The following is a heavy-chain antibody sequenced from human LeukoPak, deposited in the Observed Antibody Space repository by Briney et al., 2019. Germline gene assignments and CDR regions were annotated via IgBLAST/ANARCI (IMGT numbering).Heavy chain of an antibody. CDR2: ISGSGGST. Sequence: GGSLRLSCAASGFTFSSYAMSWVRQAPGKGLEWVSAISGSGGSTYYADSVKGRFTISGDNSKNTLYLQMNSLRAEDTAVYYCATPGLGYCSGGSCHPFDYWGQGTLVTVSS. D-gene: IGHD2-15*01. CDR3: ATPGLGYCSGGSCHPFDY. J-gene: IGHJ4*02. V-gene: IGHV3-23*01. CDR1: GFTFSSYA.